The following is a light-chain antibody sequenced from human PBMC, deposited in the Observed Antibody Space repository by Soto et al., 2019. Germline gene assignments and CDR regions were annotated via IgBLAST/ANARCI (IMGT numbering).Light chain of an antibody. V-gene: IGKV1-9*01. CDR1: QGISSY. CDR3: QQHNSYPLT. Sequence: IQLTQSPSSLSASVGDRVTITCRASQGISSYLAWYQQKPGQAPKLLIYAASTLQSGVPSRFSGSGSGTDFTLTIGSLQPEDFATYYCQQHNSYPLTFGGGTKVEIK. J-gene: IGKJ4*01. CDR2: AAS.